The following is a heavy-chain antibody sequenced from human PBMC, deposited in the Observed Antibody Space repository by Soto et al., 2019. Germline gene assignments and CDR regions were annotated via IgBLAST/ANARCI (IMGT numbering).Heavy chain of an antibody. D-gene: IGHD3-10*01. CDR1: GESFSWYR. V-gene: IGHV1-18*01. Sequence: ASVKVSCKASGESFSWYRISWMLQAPRKVLEWMGCISAYNGNTNYAQKLQGRVTMTTDTSTSTGYMELRSLRSDYTAVYYCARDTFMIRGVIITKNFDYWGQGTLVTVSS. J-gene: IGHJ4*02. CDR3: ARDTFMIRGVIITKNFDY. CDR2: ISAYNGNT.